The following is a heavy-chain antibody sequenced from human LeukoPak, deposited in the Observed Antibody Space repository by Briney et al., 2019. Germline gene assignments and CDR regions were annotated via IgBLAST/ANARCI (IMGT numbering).Heavy chain of an antibody. Sequence: SETLSLTCTVSGGSISTYYWSWTRQPPGKGLEWIGYIYYSGNTIYNSSLKSRVTISVDKSKNQFSLKLSSVTAADTAVYYCARSYSSSGYYYYGMDLWGQGTTVTVSS. CDR1: GGSISTYY. V-gene: IGHV4-59*01. D-gene: IGHD6-6*01. J-gene: IGHJ6*02. CDR2: IYYSGNT. CDR3: ARSYSSSGYYYYGMDL.